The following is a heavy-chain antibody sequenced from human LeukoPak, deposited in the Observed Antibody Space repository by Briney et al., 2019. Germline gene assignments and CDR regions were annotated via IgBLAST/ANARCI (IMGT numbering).Heavy chain of an antibody. Sequence: GGSLRLSCAASGFTFSSYAMSWVRQAPGKGLEWISAIGGSGTTTYYADSVKGRFTISRDNSKNTLYLQMNSLRAEDTAVYYCATKHTVLFDYWGQGTLVTVSS. D-gene: IGHD4-17*01. V-gene: IGHV3-23*01. J-gene: IGHJ4*02. CDR3: ATKHTVLFDY. CDR2: IGGSGTTT. CDR1: GFTFSSYA.